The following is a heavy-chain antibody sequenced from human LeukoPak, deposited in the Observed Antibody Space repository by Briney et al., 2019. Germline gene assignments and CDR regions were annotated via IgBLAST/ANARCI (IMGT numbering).Heavy chain of an antibody. D-gene: IGHD5-18*01. CDR1: GGSISSYY. Sequence: SETLSLTCTVSGGSISSYYWSWIRQPPGKGLEWIGEINHSGSTNYNPSLKSRVTISVDTSKNQFSLKLSSVTAADTAVYYCARGGSSYGYHYWGQGTLVTVSS. CDR2: INHSGST. J-gene: IGHJ4*02. V-gene: IGHV4-34*01. CDR3: ARGGSSYGYHY.